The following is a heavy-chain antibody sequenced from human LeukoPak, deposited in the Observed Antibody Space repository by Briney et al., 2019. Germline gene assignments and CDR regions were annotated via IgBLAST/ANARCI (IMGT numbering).Heavy chain of an antibody. V-gene: IGHV3-11*01. J-gene: IGHJ4*02. CDR3: ASTYCSSTSCIDY. Sequence: GGSLRLSCAASGFTFSDYYMSWIRQAPGKGLGWVSYISSSGSTIYYADSVKGRFTISRDNAKNSLYLQMNSLRAEDTAVYYCASTYCSSTSCIDYWGQGTLVTVSS. D-gene: IGHD2-2*01. CDR2: ISSSGSTI. CDR1: GFTFSDYY.